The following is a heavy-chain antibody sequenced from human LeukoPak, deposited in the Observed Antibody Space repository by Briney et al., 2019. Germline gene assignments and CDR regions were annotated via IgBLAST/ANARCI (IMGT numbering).Heavy chain of an antibody. D-gene: IGHD5-18*01. CDR2: IYHSGST. CDR1: GGSISSSNW. Sequence: PSGTLSLTCAVSGGSISSSNWWSWVRQPPWKGLEWIGEIYHSGSTNYNPSLKSRVTISVDKSKNQFSLKLSSVTAADTAVYYCARGRGIQLWSPMRYFDYWGQGTLVTVSS. V-gene: IGHV4-4*02. J-gene: IGHJ4*02. CDR3: ARGRGIQLWSPMRYFDY.